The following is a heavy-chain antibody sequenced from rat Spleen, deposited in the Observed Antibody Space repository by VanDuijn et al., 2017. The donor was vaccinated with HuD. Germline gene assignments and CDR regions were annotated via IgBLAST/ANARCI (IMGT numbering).Heavy chain of an antibody. CDR3: ARRYDFDY. J-gene: IGHJ2*01. Sequence: EVQLVESGGGLVQPGRSLKLSCAASGFTFSDYNMAWVRQAPKKGLEWVATISYDGISTYYRDSVRGRFSISSDNAKTTLYLQMDSLRSEDAATYYCARRYDFDYWGQGVMVTVSS. CDR1: GFTFSDYN. V-gene: IGHV5-7*01. CDR2: ISYDGIST. D-gene: IGHD1-11*01.